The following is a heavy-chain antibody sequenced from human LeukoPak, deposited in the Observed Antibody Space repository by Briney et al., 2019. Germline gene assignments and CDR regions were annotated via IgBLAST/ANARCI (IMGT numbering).Heavy chain of an antibody. CDR3: ARERSTSGTDSDCYFDL. J-gene: IGHJ2*01. CDR1: GGSISSYNW. D-gene: IGHD1-1*01. CDR2: IYHGGST. V-gene: IGHV4-4*02. Sequence: SGTLSLTCAVSGGSISSYNWWCWVRQPPGKGLEWIGEIYHGGSTNYNPSLKSRVTISVDKSKNQFSLRLSSVTAADTAVYYCARERSTSGTDSDCYFDLWGRGTLVTVSS.